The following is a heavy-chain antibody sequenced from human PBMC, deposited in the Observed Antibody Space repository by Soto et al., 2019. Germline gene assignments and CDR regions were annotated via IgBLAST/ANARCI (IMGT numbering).Heavy chain of an antibody. V-gene: IGHV4-28*01. Sequence: QVQLQESGPGLVKPADTLSLTCVVSGYFISSSDWWGWIRQSPGKGLEWIGYIHYSGGTDHNPSLKSRVTMSVDTSKTQFSLKLSSVTAVDTAVYYCARKGGAGWYFDLWGRGTLVTVSS. CDR1: GYFISSSDW. J-gene: IGHJ2*01. D-gene: IGHD3-16*01. CDR3: ARKGGAGWYFDL. CDR2: IHYSGGT.